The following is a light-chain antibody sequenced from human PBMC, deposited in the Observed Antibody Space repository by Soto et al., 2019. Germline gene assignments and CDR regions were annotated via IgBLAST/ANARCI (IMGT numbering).Light chain of an antibody. CDR1: RSDVGGNDL. Sequence: HSVLTQPPSASGSPGQSVTISCTGSRSDVGGNDLVSWYQQHPGKAPQLIISAVNKRPSGVPDRFSGSKSGNTASLTVSGLQAEDEADYYCCSYAGRNTLIFGGGTKLTVL. CDR2: AVN. CDR3: CSYAGRNTLI. V-gene: IGLV2-8*01. J-gene: IGLJ2*01.